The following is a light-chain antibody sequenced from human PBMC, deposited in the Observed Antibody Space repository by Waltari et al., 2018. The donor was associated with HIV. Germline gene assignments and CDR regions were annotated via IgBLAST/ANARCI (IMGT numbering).Light chain of an antibody. CDR3: AAWDDSLSGLV. V-gene: IGLV1-47*01. J-gene: IGLJ3*02. Sequence: QSVLTQPPSASGTPGHRVTISYSGSSSNIGSNYVYWYHQLPGTAPKLLIYRNNQRPSGVPDRLSGSKSGTSASLAISGLRSEDEADYYCAAWDDSLSGLVFGGGTKLTVL. CDR2: RNN. CDR1: SSNIGSNY.